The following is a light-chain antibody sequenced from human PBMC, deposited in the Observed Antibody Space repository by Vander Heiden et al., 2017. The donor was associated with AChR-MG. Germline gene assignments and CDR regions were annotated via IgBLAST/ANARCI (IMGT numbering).Light chain of an antibody. CDR3: QRVCFSPRLT. CDR2: DAS. CDR1: QSVSSNY. J-gene: IGKJ3*01. Sequence: EIVLTQSPGTLSLSPGERATLSCRASQSVSSNYLAWYQQKPGQAPRLLISDASNRATGIPDRFSGSGYGTDFTLTINRREHEDFAVYYCQRVCFSPRLTFGHGTKVDIE. V-gene: IGKV3-20*01.